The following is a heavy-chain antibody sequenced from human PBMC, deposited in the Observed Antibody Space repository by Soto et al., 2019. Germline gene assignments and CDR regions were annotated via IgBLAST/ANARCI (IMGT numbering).Heavy chain of an antibody. Sequence: EVQLVESGGGLVQPGGSLRLSCAASGFTFSSYWMHWVRQAPGKGLVWVSRINSDGSSTSYADSVKGRFTISRDNAKNTLYLQMNSLRAEDTAVYYCTVAVAGPTAIGYWGQGTLVTVSS. V-gene: IGHV3-74*01. J-gene: IGHJ4*02. D-gene: IGHD6-19*01. CDR2: INSDGSST. CDR1: GFTFSSYW. CDR3: TVAVAGPTAIGY.